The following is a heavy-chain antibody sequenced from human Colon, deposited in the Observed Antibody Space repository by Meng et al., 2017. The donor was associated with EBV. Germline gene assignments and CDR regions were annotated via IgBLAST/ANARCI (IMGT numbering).Heavy chain of an antibody. D-gene: IGHD2-21*01. V-gene: IGHV4-30-4*01. CDR2: IHHSGSA. Sequence: PESGPGLVEPSKTLSLTCTVSGGSMSSGNYYWSWIRQPPGKGLEWIGYIHHSGSAYYNPSLKSRVSISVDTSKNQFSLNLNSMTAADTAVYYCASFDHIPRRNYFDYWGQGTLVTVSS. CDR3: ASFDHIPRRNYFDY. CDR1: GGSMSSGNYY. J-gene: IGHJ4*02.